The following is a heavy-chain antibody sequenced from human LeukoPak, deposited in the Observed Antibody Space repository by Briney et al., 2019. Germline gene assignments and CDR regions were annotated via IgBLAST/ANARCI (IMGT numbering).Heavy chain of an antibody. CDR1: GYTFTDYS. CDR2: INPNSGDT. J-gene: IGHJ4*02. V-gene: IGHV1-2*02. Sequence: GASMKVSCKASGYTFTDYSMHWVRQAPGQGLEWMGWINPNSGDTDYAQKFQGRVTMTRDTSISTAYLEVSRLTSDDTAVYFCARDAIAAAGAGAWGQGTLVTVSS. D-gene: IGHD6-13*01. CDR3: ARDAIAAAGAGA.